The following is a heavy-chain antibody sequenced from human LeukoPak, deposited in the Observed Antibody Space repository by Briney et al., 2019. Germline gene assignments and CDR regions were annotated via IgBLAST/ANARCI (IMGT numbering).Heavy chain of an antibody. CDR1: GGCLNSPNYY. J-gene: IGHJ5*02. V-gene: IGHV4-39*01. Sequence: PSETLSLTCIVSGGCLNSPNYYWGWIRQPPGKGLEWVGTIYYTGTTYYNPSLKSRLTISVDTSKNQFSLKLTSVTAADTAVYYCARHDYYGSLNWFDPWGQGTLITVSS. D-gene: IGHD3-10*01. CDR2: IYYTGTT. CDR3: ARHDYYGSLNWFDP.